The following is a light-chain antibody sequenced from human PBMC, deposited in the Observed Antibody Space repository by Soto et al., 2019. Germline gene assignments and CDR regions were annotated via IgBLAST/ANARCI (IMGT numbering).Light chain of an antibody. Sequence: DIVMTQSPDSLAVSLGERATINCKSSQSILYSSNNKNYLAWYQQKPGQPPKLLIYWASTRESGVPDRFSGSGSGTDFTLTISSLQAGDVAVYYCQRYYDAPQTFGQGTKVEIK. V-gene: IGKV4-1*01. CDR3: QRYYDAPQT. CDR2: WAS. CDR1: QSILYSSNNKNY. J-gene: IGKJ1*01.